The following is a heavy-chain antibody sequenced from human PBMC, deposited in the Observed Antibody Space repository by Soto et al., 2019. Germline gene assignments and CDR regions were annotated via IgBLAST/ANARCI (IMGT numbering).Heavy chain of an antibody. CDR3: ARTRSTVTNQRFDP. Sequence: QVQLVESGGGLVKPGGSLRLSCAASGFTFSDYYMSWIRQAPGKGLEWVSYISSSSSYTNYADSVKGRFTISRDNAKNSLYLQMNSLRAEDTAVYYCARTRSTVTNQRFDPWGQRTLVTVSS. V-gene: IGHV3-11*06. D-gene: IGHD4-4*01. CDR1: GFTFSDYY. CDR2: ISSSSSYT. J-gene: IGHJ5*02.